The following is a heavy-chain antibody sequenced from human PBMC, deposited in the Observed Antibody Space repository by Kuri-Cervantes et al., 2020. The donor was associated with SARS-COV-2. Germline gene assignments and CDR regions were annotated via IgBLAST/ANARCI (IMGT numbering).Heavy chain of an antibody. CDR2: IYHSGST. CDR1: GGSISSSSYY. D-gene: IGHD5-18*01. CDR3: ARDIIQKDAFDI. J-gene: IGHJ3*02. Sequence: SETLSLTCTVSGGSISSSSYYWGWIRQPPGKGLEWIGSIYHSGSTYSNPSLKSRVTISVDTSKNQFSLKLSSVTAADTAVYYCARDIIQKDAFDIWGQGTMVTVSS. V-gene: IGHV4-39*07.